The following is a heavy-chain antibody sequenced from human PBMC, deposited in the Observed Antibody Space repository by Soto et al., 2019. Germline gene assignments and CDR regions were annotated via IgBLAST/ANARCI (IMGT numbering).Heavy chain of an antibody. J-gene: IGHJ4*02. V-gene: IGHV4-39*01. CDR2: IYYSGST. CDR1: GGSISNTHYH. CDR3: ARLAKGGYTYGYLDY. D-gene: IGHD5-18*01. Sequence: PSETLSLTCTVSGGSISNTHYHWGWIRQPPGKGLEWIGSIYYSGSTYYNPSLKSRVTISVDTSKNQFSLKVNSVTAADTAVFYCARLAKGGYTYGYLDYWGLGALVTVPQ.